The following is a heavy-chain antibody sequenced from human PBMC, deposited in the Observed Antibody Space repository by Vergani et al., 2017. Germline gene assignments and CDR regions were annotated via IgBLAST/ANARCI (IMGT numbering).Heavy chain of an antibody. D-gene: IGHD3-3*01. Sequence: QVQLQQWGAGLLTPSETLSLTCAVYGGSFSGYYWSWIRQPPGQGLEWIGEINHSGSTHYNPSLKSRVTISVDASKNQFSLKLSSLTSSDTAVYYCARVRVFTIFGVASDAFDIWGQGTMVTVSS. CDR3: ARVRVFTIFGVASDAFDI. J-gene: IGHJ3*02. CDR2: INHSGST. CDR1: GGSFSGYY. V-gene: IGHV4-34*01.